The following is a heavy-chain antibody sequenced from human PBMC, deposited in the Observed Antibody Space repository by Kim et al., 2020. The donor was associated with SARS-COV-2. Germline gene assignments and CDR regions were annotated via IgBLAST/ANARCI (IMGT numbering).Heavy chain of an antibody. D-gene: IGHD3-16*01. V-gene: IGHV4-39*01. CDR2: IYYSGST. CDR3: ARLTGLIANFDY. Sequence: SETLSLTCTVSGGSISSSSYYWGWIRQPPGKGLEWIGSIYYSGSTYYNPSLKSRVTISVDTSKNQFSLKLSSVTAADTAGYYCARLTGLIANFDYWGQGTLVTVSS. J-gene: IGHJ4*02. CDR1: GGSISSSSYY.